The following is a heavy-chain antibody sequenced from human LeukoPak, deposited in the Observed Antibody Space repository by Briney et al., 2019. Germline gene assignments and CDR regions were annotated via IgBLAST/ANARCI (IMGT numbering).Heavy chain of an antibody. CDR3: ARHGDSSGFLISPASFDY. D-gene: IGHD3-22*01. J-gene: IGHJ4*02. CDR1: GGSISNASYY. Sequence: PSETLSLTCTVSGGSISNASYYWGWIRQPPGKGLEWIGSVYYSGTTYYNPSLKSRITTSVDASKNQFSLKLSSVTAADTAVYYCARHGDSSGFLISPASFDYWGQGALVTVSS. CDR2: VYYSGTT. V-gene: IGHV4-39*01.